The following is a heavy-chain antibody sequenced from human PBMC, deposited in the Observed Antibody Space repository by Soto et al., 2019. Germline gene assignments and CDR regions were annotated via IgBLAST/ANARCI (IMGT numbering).Heavy chain of an antibody. CDR2: IYYSGST. J-gene: IGHJ4*02. D-gene: IGHD3-9*01. CDR3: ARVAPRELRYFDGYYFDY. V-gene: IGHV4-30-4*01. CDR1: GGSISSGDYY. Sequence: SETLSLTCTVSGGSISSGDYYWSWIRQPPGKGLEWIGYIYYSGSTYYNPSLKSRVTISVDTSKNQFSLKLSSVTAADTAVYYCARVAPRELRYFDGYYFDYWGQGTLVTVSS.